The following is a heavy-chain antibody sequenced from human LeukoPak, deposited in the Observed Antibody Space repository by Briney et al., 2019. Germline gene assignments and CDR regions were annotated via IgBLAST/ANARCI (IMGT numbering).Heavy chain of an antibody. CDR2: ISSSGSTI. CDR3: ARDPICQNHYGSGAFDI. V-gene: IGHV3-48*03. CDR1: GFTFSSYE. Sequence: PSGGSLRLSCAASGFTFSSYEMNWVRQAPGKGLEWVSYISSSGSTIYYADSVKGRFTISRDNAKNSLYLQMNSLRAEDTAVYYCARDPICQNHYGSGAFDIWGQGTMVTVSS. J-gene: IGHJ3*02. D-gene: IGHD3-3*01.